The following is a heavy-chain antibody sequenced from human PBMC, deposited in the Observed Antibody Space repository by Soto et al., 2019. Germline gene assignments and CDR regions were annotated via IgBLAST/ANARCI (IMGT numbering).Heavy chain of an antibody. CDR3: AREKWLVRRNDPFDS. D-gene: IGHD6-19*01. CDR2: INPNGGST. CDR1: GYTFINYY. J-gene: IGHJ3*02. V-gene: IGHV1-46*01. Sequence: QVQLVQSGAEVKKPGASVKVSCKASGYTFINYYMHWVRQAPGQGLEWMGIINPNGGSTTYAQKFQGRVTLTRDTSTNTVNMELSSMRSDDTAVYYCAREKWLVRRNDPFDSWGQGTMVTVSS.